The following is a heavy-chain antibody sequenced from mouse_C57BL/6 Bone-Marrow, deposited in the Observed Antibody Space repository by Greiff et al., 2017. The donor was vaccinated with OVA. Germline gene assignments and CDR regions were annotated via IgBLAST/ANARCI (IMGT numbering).Heavy chain of an antibody. D-gene: IGHD1-1*01. V-gene: IGHV2-5*01. CDR2: ICRGGST. CDR3: AKSMTTVVEGAFAY. J-gene: IGHJ3*01. Sequence: VQLQQSGPGLVQPSQSLSISCTVSGFSLTSYGVHWVRQSPGQGLEWLGEICRGGSTAYNAAFLSRLSTITDNYKSQVIFKMNRLQADDTAIYCGAKSMTTVVEGAFAYWGKGTLVTVSA. CDR1: GFSLTSYG.